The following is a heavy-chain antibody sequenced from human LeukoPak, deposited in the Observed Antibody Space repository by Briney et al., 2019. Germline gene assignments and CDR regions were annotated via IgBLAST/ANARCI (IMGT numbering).Heavy chain of an antibody. D-gene: IGHD5-18*01. CDR2: ISRSSSPI. CDR3: ARVRYNSGYIFDY. CDR1: GFTFSNYP. J-gene: IGHJ4*02. V-gene: IGHV3-48*04. Sequence: GGSLRLSCSASGFTFSNYPMNWVRQTPGKGLQWISYISRSSSPIYYADSVRGRFTISRDNAKNSLFLQMNSLRAEDTAVYYCARVRYNSGYIFDYWGQGALVTVSS.